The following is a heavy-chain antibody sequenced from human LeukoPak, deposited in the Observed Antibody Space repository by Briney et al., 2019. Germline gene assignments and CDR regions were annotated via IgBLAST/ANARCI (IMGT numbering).Heavy chain of an antibody. CDR3: ASRATDGYGLGDLAFDI. CDR2: IYPGDSDT. V-gene: IGHV5-51*01. J-gene: IGHJ3*02. CDR1: GYSFTSYW. D-gene: IGHD3-10*01. Sequence: GASLKTSCKGSGYSFTSYWIGWVRQMPGKGLEWMGIIYPGDSDTRYSPSFQGQVTISADKSISTAYLQWSSLKASDTAMYYCASRATDGYGLGDLAFDIWGQGTMVTVSS.